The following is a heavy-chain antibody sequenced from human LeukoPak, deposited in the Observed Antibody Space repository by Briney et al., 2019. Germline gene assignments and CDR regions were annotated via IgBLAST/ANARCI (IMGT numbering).Heavy chain of an antibody. Sequence: GGSLSLSCASSGFTFSRYSMNWVRQAPGKGLEWVSSISSSSSYIYFADSVKGRSTISRDNAKNSLYLQMNSLRAEDTAVYYCARDTVGPRIWGQGTLVTVSS. J-gene: IGHJ4*02. CDR3: ARDTVGPRI. CDR1: GFTFSRYS. D-gene: IGHD1-26*01. CDR2: ISSSSSYI. V-gene: IGHV3-21*01.